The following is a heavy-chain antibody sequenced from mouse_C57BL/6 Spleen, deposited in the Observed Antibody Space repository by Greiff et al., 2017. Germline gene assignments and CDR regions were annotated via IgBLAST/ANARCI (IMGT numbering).Heavy chain of an antibody. CDR3: ARAYYDYDDPYYYAMDY. V-gene: IGHV2-2*01. D-gene: IGHD2-4*01. J-gene: IGHJ4*01. CDR2: IWSGGST. Sequence: VQLKESGPGLVQPSQSLSITCTVSGFSLTSYGVHWVRQSPGKGLEWLGVIWSGGSTDYNAAFISRLSISKDNSKSQVFFKMNSLQADDTAIYYCARAYYDYDDPYYYAMDYWGQGTSVTVSS. CDR1: GFSLTSYG.